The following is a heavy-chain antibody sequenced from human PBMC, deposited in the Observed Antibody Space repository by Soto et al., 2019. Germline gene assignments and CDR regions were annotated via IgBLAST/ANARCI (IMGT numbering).Heavy chain of an antibody. J-gene: IGHJ4*02. CDR3: ARRLTKTVSALGY. CDR2: ISENGVNK. V-gene: IGHV3-30*09. D-gene: IGHD2-8*01. Sequence: PGGSLRLSCSASRFTFTSFAIHWVRQAPGKGLEWVAVISENGVNKYSAESVRGRFVISRDNSKNTVELEMNSLRPEDTAIYFCARRLTKTVSALGYWGQGTLVTVSS. CDR1: RFTFTSFA.